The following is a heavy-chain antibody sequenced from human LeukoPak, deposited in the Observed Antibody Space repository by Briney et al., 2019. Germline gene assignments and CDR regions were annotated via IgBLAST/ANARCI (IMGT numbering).Heavy chain of an antibody. V-gene: IGHV3-48*01. CDR3: AKDVREMATIFDY. CDR2: ISASRGIT. J-gene: IGHJ4*02. D-gene: IGHD5-24*01. CDR1: GFTFSSYA. Sequence: GGSLRLSCAASGFTFSSYAMSWVRQAPGMGLEWLSYISASRGITYYADSVKGRFTISRDNAKNSLYLQMNSLRAEDTAVYYCAKDVREMATIFDYWGQGTLVTVSS.